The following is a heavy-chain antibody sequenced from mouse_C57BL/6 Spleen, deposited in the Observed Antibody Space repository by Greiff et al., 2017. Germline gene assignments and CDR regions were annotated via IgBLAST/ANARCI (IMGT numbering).Heavy chain of an antibody. V-gene: IGHV5-9*01. CDR2: ISGGGGNT. CDR3: ARHRGGAAQGRLFAY. CDR1: GFTFSSYT. Sequence: EVKLVESGGGLVKPGGSLKLSCAASGFTFSSYTMSWVRQTPEKRLEWVATISGGGGNTYYPDSVKGRFTISRDNAKNTLYLQMSSLRSEDTALYYCARHRGGAAQGRLFAYWGQGTLVTVSA. D-gene: IGHD3-2*02. J-gene: IGHJ3*01.